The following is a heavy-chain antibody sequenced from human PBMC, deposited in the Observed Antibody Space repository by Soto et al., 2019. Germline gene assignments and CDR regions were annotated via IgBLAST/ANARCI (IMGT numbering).Heavy chain of an antibody. V-gene: IGHV1-8*01. CDR2: MNPGSGDT. CDR1: GYTFTNND. J-gene: IGHJ5*02. D-gene: IGHD5-18*01. Sequence: APVKVSCKASGYTFTNNDVTWGRQATGQGLEWMGWMNPGSGDTGYAQKFQGRVTMTRNISIATAYMELSSLRSEDTAIYYCARMASFGSLNWFDPWGQGTLVTVSS. CDR3: ARMASFGSLNWFDP.